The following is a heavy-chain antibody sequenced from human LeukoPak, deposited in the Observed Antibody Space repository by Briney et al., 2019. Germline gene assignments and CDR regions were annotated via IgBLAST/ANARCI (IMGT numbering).Heavy chain of an antibody. CDR1: GGSLSGYY. CDR2: INHSGST. D-gene: IGHD2-2*01. J-gene: IGHJ6*03. V-gene: IGHV4-34*01. Sequence: SETLSLTCAVYGGSLSGYYWSWIRQPPGKGLEWIGEINHSGSTNYNPSLKSRVTISVDTSKNQFSLKLSSVTAADTAVYYCARGSSYQLLWAPYYYYYMDVWGKGTSVTVSS. CDR3: ARGSSYQLLWAPYYYYYMDV.